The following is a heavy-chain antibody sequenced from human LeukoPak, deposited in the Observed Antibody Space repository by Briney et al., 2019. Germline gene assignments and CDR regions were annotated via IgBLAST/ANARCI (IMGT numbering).Heavy chain of an antibody. CDR1: GFTFSSYW. Sequence: GGSLRLSCAASGFTFSSYWMNWARQAPGKGLEWVASINHNGNVNYYVDSVRGRFTISRDNAKNSLSLQMNSLRAEDTAVYYCARVYSSSSGKNAFDFWGQGTLVTVSS. D-gene: IGHD6-6*01. J-gene: IGHJ3*01. CDR3: ARVYSSSSGKNAFDF. CDR2: INHNGNVN. V-gene: IGHV3-7*03.